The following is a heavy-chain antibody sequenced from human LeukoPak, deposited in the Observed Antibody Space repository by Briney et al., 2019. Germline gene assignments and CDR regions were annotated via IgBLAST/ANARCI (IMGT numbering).Heavy chain of an antibody. J-gene: IGHJ3*02. D-gene: IGHD3-22*01. CDR1: GYTFTSYG. Sequence: ASVTVSFKASGYTFTSYGISWVRQAPGQGVEWMGWISVYNGNTRYAQKLQGRVTMTTDTSTSTAYIELRSLRSDDTAVYYCARDRITMIVVVTNSFDIGGQGTMATVSS. CDR2: ISVYNGNT. V-gene: IGHV1-18*01. CDR3: ARDRITMIVVVTNSFDI.